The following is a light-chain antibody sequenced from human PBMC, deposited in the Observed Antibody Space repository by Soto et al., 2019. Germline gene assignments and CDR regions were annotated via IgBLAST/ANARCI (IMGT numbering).Light chain of an antibody. V-gene: IGLV1-40*01. CDR2: ANS. CDR3: QSYDSSLSAYV. J-gene: IGLJ1*01. CDR1: SSNIGAGYD. Sequence: QSVLTQPPSVSGAPGQRVTISCSGSSSNIGAGYDVHWYQQLPGTAPKLLIFANSFRPSGAPDRFSGSKSGTSASLAITGLQAEDEADYYCQSYDSSLSAYVFGTGTKV.